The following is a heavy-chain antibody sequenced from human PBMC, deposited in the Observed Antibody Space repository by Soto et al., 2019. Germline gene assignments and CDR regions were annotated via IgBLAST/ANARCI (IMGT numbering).Heavy chain of an antibody. Sequence: GGSLRLSCAASGFSFSSYGMHWVRQAPGKGLEWVAVISYDGTNKNYADSVKGRFTISRDNSKNTLYLQMNSLRAEDTAVYYCAKDLYSYGLFYFDYWGQGTLVTVSS. V-gene: IGHV3-30*18. CDR2: ISYDGTNK. D-gene: IGHD5-18*01. J-gene: IGHJ4*02. CDR1: GFSFSSYG. CDR3: AKDLYSYGLFYFDY.